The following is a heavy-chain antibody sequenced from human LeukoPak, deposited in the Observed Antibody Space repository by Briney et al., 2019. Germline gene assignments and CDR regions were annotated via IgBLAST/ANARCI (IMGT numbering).Heavy chain of an antibody. CDR1: GFTFNTYA. V-gene: IGHV3-23*01. Sequence: RGSLRLSCAASGFTFNTYAMSWVRQAPGKGLEWVSAISGSGDRTYYADSVKGRFTISRDNSKNTLYLQMNSLRVEDTAVYYCAKKGGYDSSGYYVHWGQGTLVTVSS. D-gene: IGHD3-22*01. J-gene: IGHJ4*02. CDR2: ISGSGDRT. CDR3: AKKGGYDSSGYYVH.